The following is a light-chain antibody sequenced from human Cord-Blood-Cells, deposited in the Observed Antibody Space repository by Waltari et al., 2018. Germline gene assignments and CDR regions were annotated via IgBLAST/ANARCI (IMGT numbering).Light chain of an antibody. CDR1: SSDVGSYNL. CDR3: CSYAGSSTVV. V-gene: IGLV2-23*02. CDR2: EFS. Sequence: QSALTQPASVSGSPGQSITISCTGTSSDVGSYNLVSWYQQHPGKAPKLMIYEFSKRPSGGSNRFSGSKSGNTASLTISGLQAEDEADYYCCSYAGSSTVVFGGGTKLTVL. J-gene: IGLJ2*01.